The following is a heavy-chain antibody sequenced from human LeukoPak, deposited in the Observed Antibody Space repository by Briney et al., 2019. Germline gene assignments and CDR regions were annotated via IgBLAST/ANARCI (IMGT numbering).Heavy chain of an antibody. CDR2: ISTYNGNT. J-gene: IGHJ5*02. V-gene: IGHV1-18*01. CDR3: ARDPDISTNWFDP. CDR1: GYTFISYG. Sequence: ASVKVSCKASGYTFISYGISWVRQAPGQGLEWMGWISTYNGNTNYAQKFQGRVTMTTDTSTSTAYMELRSLRSDDTAAYYCARDPDISTNWFDPWGQGTLVTVSS. D-gene: IGHD3-9*01.